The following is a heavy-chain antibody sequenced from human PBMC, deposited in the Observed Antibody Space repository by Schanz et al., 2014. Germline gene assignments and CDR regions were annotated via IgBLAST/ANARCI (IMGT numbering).Heavy chain of an antibody. CDR3: IREGTTTPVAGLRSFDWLGRFDY. CDR1: GFSFSDHA. CDR2: VRKKEFSDDTE. Sequence: EVELVESGGGLVQPGGSLRLSCAASGFSFSDHAMDWVRQAAGKGLEWVGRVRKKEFSDDTEEYAASVRGRFTNSRDDSKNVVKLQMTGLKTEDTAMYCCIREGTTTPVAGLRSFDWLGRFDYWGQGALVTVSS. D-gene: IGHD3-9*01. V-gene: IGHV3-72*01. J-gene: IGHJ4*02.